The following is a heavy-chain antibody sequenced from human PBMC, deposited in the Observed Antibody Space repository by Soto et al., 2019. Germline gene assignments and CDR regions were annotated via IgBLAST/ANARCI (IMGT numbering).Heavy chain of an antibody. Sequence: GGSLRLSCAASGFTFSSYEMNWVRQAPGKGLEWVSYISSSGSTIYYADSVKGRFTISRDNAKNSLYLQMNSLRAEDTAVYYCARDRGSGWYPYWGQGTLVTVSS. J-gene: IGHJ4*02. CDR1: GFTFSSYE. CDR2: ISSSGSTI. D-gene: IGHD6-19*01. V-gene: IGHV3-48*03. CDR3: ARDRGSGWYPY.